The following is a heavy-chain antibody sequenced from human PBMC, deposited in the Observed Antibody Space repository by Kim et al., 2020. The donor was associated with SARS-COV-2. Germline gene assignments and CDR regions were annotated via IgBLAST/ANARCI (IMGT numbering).Heavy chain of an antibody. D-gene: IGHD3-9*01. CDR3: AKDGDELRYFDWSHLYYFDY. V-gene: IGHV3-43*02. CDR1: GFTFDDYA. Sequence: GGSLRLSCAASGFTFDDYAMHWVRQAPGKGLEWVSLISGDGGSTYYADSVKGRFTISRDNSKNSLYLQMNSLRTEDTALYYCAKDGDELRYFDWSHLYYFDYWGQGTLVTVSS. J-gene: IGHJ4*02. CDR2: ISGDGGST.